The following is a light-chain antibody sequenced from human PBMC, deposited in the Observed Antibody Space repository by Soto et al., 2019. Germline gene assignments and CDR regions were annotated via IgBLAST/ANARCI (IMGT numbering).Light chain of an antibody. CDR1: SSDVGGYNY. CDR2: VVS. CDR3: NSYASSSTWV. V-gene: IGLV2-14*01. Sequence: QSALAQPTSVSGSPGQSIAISCTGTSSDVGGYNYVSWHQQHPGKAPKVLISVVSNRPSGVSNRFSGSKSGNTASLTISGLQAEDEADYYCNSYASSSTWVFGGGTKVTVL. J-gene: IGLJ3*02.